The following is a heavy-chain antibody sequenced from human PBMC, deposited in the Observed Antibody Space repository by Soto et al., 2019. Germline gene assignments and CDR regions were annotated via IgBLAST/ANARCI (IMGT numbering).Heavy chain of an antibody. V-gene: IGHV4-34*01. J-gene: IGHJ3*02. D-gene: IGHD6-13*01. CDR2: INHSGST. CDR1: GGSFSGYY. CDR3: ARLSIAAAGTGAFDI. Sequence: PSETLSLTCAVYGGSFSGYYWSWIRQPPGKGLEWIGEINHSGSTNYNPSLKSRVTISVDTSKNQFSLKLSSVTAADTAVYYCARLSIAAAGTGAFDIWGQGTMVTVS.